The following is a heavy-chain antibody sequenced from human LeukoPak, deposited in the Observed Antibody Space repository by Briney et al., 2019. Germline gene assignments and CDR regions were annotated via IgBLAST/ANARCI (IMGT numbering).Heavy chain of an antibody. CDR3: ARDPGYCSGGSCGNFDY. D-gene: IGHD2-15*01. CDR1: GGSVSSASNY. V-gene: IGHV4-61*01. Sequence: SETLSLTCTVSGGSVSSASNYWSWIRQPPGKGLEWIVYMYYSGSTSYNPSLKSRVTISADTSKNQFSLKLSSVTAADTAVYYCARDPGYCSGGSCGNFDYWGQGTLVTVSS. J-gene: IGHJ4*02. CDR2: MYYSGST.